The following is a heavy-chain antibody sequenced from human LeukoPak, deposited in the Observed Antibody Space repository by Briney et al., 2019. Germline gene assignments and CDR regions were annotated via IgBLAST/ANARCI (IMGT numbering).Heavy chain of an antibody. CDR2: ISGSGGST. Sequence: GGSLRLSCAASGFTFSSYAMSWVRQAPGKGLEWVSAISGSGGSTYYADSVKGRFTISRDNSKNTLYLQMNSLRAEDTAVYYCAXEPXLXXSPSSFLDYWGQGTLVTVSS. J-gene: IGHJ4*02. V-gene: IGHV3-23*01. CDR3: AXEPXLXXSPSSFLDY. CDR1: GFTFSSYA.